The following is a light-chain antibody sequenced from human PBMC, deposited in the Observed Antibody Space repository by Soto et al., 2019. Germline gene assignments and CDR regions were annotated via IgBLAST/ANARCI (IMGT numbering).Light chain of an antibody. Sequence: DIQMTQSPSSLSASVGDRVTITCRASQNINSYLNWYQQQPGKAPKLLIYAASSLQSGVPSRFSGSGSGTEFTLTISSLQPEDFATYYCQQSYSTPLYTFGQGTRLEIK. V-gene: IGKV1-39*01. CDR2: AAS. CDR1: QNINSY. CDR3: QQSYSTPLYT. J-gene: IGKJ2*01.